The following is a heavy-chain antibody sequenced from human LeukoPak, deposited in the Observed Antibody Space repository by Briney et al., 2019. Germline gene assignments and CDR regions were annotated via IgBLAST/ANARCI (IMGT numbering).Heavy chain of an antibody. J-gene: IGHJ4*02. Sequence: PGGSLRLSCAASGFTFSSYVMSWVRQAPGKGLEWVSVIYSGGKTFYADPVKGRFTSSRDNSKNRLYLQMNSLRAEDTAVYYCARGLDYGSGSTVEGHWGQGTLVTVSS. D-gene: IGHD3-10*01. CDR2: IYSGGKT. V-gene: IGHV3-53*01. CDR1: GFTFSSYV. CDR3: ARGLDYGSGSTVEGH.